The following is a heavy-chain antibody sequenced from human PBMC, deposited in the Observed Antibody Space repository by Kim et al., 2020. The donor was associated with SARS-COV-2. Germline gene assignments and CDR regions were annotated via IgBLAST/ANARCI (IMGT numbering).Heavy chain of an antibody. CDR2: INPSGGTT. J-gene: IGHJ4*02. V-gene: IGHV1-46*03. D-gene: IGHD3-22*01. CDR1: GYTFTNYY. Sequence: ASVKVSCKASGYTFTNYYIHWVRQAPGQGLEWMGIINPSGGTTTYAQKFQGRLTMTRDTSTRTVYMELSRLTSEDTAVYYCARERAIDVIVVGLDYWGQGALVTVSS. CDR3: ARERAIDVIVVGLDY.